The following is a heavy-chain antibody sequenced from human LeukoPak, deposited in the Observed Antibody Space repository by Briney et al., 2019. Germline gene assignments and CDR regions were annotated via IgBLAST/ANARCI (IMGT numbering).Heavy chain of an antibody. CDR3: AKDRILYTSSPIDY. D-gene: IGHD6-13*01. J-gene: IGHJ4*02. V-gene: IGHV3-23*01. Sequence: GGSLRLSCAASGFTFSSYAMSWVRQAPGKGLEWVSTISGSGGYTYYADSVKGRFTISRDNSNNTLYLQMNSLRAEDTAVYYCAKDRILYTSSPIDYWGQGTLVTVSS. CDR2: ISGSGGYT. CDR1: GFTFSSYA.